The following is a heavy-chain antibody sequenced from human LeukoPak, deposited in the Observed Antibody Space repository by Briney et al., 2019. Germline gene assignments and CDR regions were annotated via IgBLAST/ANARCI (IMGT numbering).Heavy chain of an antibody. CDR3: AKDPIGDYLGAFDF. CDR1: GFAFGNYG. J-gene: IGHJ3*01. V-gene: IGHV3-23*01. Sequence: GGSLRLTCTGSGFAFGNYGMTWVRQPPGKGLEWVSAITGSGGTTRYTDSVTGRFPISRDNSGNTLFLQMNSLRAEDTAVYYCAKDPIGDYLGAFDFWGPGTLVTVFS. D-gene: IGHD4-17*01. CDR2: ITGSGGTT.